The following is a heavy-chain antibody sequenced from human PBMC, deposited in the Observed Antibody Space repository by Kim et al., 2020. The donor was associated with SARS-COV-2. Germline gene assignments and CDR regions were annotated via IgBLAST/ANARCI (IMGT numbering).Heavy chain of an antibody. D-gene: IGHD1-1*01. J-gene: IGHJ6*02. CDR3: TSRRPLSTPGMTYGYHYGMDV. CDR2: IRSKANSYAT. CDR1: GFTFSDSA. V-gene: IGHV3-73*01. Sequence: GGSLRLSCAASGFTFSDSAMHWVRQASGKGLEWVGRIRSKANSYATAYAASVKGRFTISRDDSKNTAYLQMNSLKTEDTAVYYCTSRRPLSTPGMTYGYHYGMDVGGQGTTVTVSS.